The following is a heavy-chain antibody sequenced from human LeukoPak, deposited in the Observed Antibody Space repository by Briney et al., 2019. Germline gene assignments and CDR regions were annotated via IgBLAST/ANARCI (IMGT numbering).Heavy chain of an antibody. CDR1: GYSFTSYW. D-gene: IGHD6-19*01. Sequence: GESLKISCKGSGYSFTSYWIGWVRQMPGKGLEWMGIIYPGDSDTRYSPSFQGQVTISADKSISTAYLQWSSLKASDTAMYYCVRHGAVAVAGTGSFDYWGQGTLVTVSS. CDR3: VRHGAVAVAGTGSFDY. V-gene: IGHV5-51*01. CDR2: IYPGDSDT. J-gene: IGHJ4*02.